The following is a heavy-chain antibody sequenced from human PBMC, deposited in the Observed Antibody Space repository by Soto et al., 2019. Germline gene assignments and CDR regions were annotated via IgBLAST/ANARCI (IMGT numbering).Heavy chain of an antibody. J-gene: IGHJ4*02. CDR1: GGSISSGGYY. CDR2: IYYSGST. CDR3: ATGDSSGYYPPPTY. D-gene: IGHD3-22*01. Sequence: SETLSLTCTVSGGSISSGGYYWSWIRQHPGKGLEWIGYIYYSGSTYYNPSLKNRVTISVDTSKNQFSLKLSSVTAADTAVYYCATGDSSGYYPPPTYWGQGTLVTVSS. V-gene: IGHV4-31*03.